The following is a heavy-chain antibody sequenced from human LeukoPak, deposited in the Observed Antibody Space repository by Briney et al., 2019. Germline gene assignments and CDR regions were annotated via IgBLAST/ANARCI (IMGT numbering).Heavy chain of an antibody. V-gene: IGHV3-43*01. CDR1: GFTFNDYT. D-gene: IGHD6-19*01. J-gene: IGHJ4*02. Sequence: GGSLRLSCAASGFTFNDYTMHWVRQAPGKGLEWVSLITWDGVNKYYADSVKGRFTISRDNSKNSLYLQMNSLRTEDTAFYYCAKDIRGSSGWYYSDNWGQGTLVTVSS. CDR3: AKDIRGSSGWYYSDN. CDR2: ITWDGVNK.